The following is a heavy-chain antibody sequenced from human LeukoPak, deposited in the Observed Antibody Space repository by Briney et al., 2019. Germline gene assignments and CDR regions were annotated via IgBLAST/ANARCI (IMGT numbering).Heavy chain of an antibody. Sequence: GASVKVSCKASGYTFTGYYMHWVRQAPGQGLEWMGWINPNSGGTNYAQKFQGRVTMTRDTSISTAYMELSRLRSDDTAVYYCARDAPDFWSGYPNWYFDLWGRGTLVTVSS. CDR1: GYTFTGYY. D-gene: IGHD3-3*01. CDR3: ARDAPDFWSGYPNWYFDL. CDR2: INPNSGGT. J-gene: IGHJ2*01. V-gene: IGHV1-2*02.